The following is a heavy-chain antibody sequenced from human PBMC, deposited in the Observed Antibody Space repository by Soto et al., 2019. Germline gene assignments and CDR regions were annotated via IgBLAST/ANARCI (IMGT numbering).Heavy chain of an antibody. V-gene: IGHV1-69*02. CDR3: ASKVATIWNYYYYMDV. D-gene: IGHD5-12*01. J-gene: IGHJ6*03. CDR1: GGTFSSYT. CDR2: IIPILGIA. Sequence: QVQLVQSGAEVKKPGSSVKVSCKASGGTFSSYTISWVRQAPGQGLEWMGRIIPILGIANYAQKFQGRVTITADKSTSTAYMELSSLRSEDTAVYYCASKVATIWNYYYYMDVWGKGTTVTVSS.